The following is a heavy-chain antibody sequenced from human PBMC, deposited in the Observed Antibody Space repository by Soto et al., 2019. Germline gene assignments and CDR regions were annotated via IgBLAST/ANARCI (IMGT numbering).Heavy chain of an antibody. Sequence: ASVKVSCKASGYTFTSYGISWVRQAPGQGLEWMGWISAHNGNTNYAQKLQGRVTMTTDTSTSTAYMELRSLRSDDTAGYYCATDEWGGDSGSYTMDVRRQRTPVTDS. CDR3: ATDEWGGDSGSYTMDV. CDR2: ISAHNGNT. CDR1: GYTFTSYG. D-gene: IGHD4-17*01. V-gene: IGHV1-18*01. J-gene: IGHJ6*02.